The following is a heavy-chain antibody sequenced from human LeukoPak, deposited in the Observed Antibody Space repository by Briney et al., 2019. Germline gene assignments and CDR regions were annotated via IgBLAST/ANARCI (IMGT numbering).Heavy chain of an antibody. CDR1: GFTFDDYG. D-gene: IGHD5-18*01. CDR2: INWNGSST. V-gene: IGHV3-20*04. J-gene: IGHJ3*02. Sequence: GGSLRLSCAASGFTFDDYGMSWVRQAPGKGLEWVSGINWNGSSTGYADSVKGRFTISRDNAKNSLYLQMNSLRAEDTALYYCARLVDTAMVTLAFDIWGQGTMVTVSS. CDR3: ARLVDTAMVTLAFDI.